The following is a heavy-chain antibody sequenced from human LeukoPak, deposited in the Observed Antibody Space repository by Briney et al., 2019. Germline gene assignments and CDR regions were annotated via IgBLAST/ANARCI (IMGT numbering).Heavy chain of an antibody. CDR3: ATDRTVDMD. V-gene: IGHV1-69-2*01. J-gene: IGHJ4*02. D-gene: IGHD5-24*01. CDR1: GYTFTDYY. Sequence: ASVKISCKGSGYTFTDYYMHWLQQAPGKGLEWMGLVDTEDGETIYAEKFQGRVTITADTSTDTAYMELSSLRAEDTAVYCCATDRTVDMDWGQGTLVAVSS. CDR2: VDTEDGET.